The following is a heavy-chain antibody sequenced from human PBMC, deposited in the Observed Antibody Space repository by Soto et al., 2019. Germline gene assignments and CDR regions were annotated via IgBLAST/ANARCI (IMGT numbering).Heavy chain of an antibody. J-gene: IGHJ5*02. D-gene: IGHD3-10*01. V-gene: IGHV3-23*01. CDR1: GFTFSSYA. Sequence: GGSLRLSCAASGFTFSSYAMSWVRQAPGKGLEWVSAISGSSGSTYYADSVKGRFTISRDNSKITLYLQMNSLRAEDTAVYYCAKDEYITMVRGAVNWFDPWGQGTLVTVSS. CDR3: AKDEYITMVRGAVNWFDP. CDR2: ISGSSGST.